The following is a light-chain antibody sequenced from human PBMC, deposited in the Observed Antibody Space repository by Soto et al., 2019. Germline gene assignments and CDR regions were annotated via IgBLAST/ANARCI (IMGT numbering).Light chain of an antibody. CDR1: QSISDT. CDR2: GAS. V-gene: IGKV3-15*01. CDR3: QQYNNWPLT. Sequence: EIVMTQSPSTLSVSPGGRATLSCRASQSISDTLAWYQQKPGQAPRLLIYGASKRATGFPARFSGSGSGTDFTLTISSLQSEDFAVYYCQQYNNWPLTFGQGTKVDIK. J-gene: IGKJ1*01.